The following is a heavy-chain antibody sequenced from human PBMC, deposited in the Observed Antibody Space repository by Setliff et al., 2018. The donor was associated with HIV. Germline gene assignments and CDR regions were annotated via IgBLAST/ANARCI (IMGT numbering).Heavy chain of an antibody. J-gene: IGHJ4*02. Sequence: TGGSLTLSCEASGFRVTDTYMAWVRQAPGKGLEWVTLIYKAGKTYYADFVKGRFTIARDDTKNTVSLQMTNLEPGDTAMYYCAKGGYGGAYYVAGYWGQGTKVTVSS. CDR2: IYKAGKT. D-gene: IGHD5-18*01. V-gene: IGHV3-53*01. CDR3: AKGGYGGAYYVAGY. CDR1: GFRVTDTY.